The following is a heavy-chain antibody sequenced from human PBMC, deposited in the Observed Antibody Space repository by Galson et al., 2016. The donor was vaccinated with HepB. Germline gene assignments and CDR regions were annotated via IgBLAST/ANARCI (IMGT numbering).Heavy chain of an antibody. CDR1: GFTFDDYA. V-gene: IGHV3-9*01. CDR3: VKDGEGFGSGWFYWYFDL. Sequence: SLRLSCAASGFTFDDYAIHWVRQAPGKGLEWVSGISWNSGSIGYADSVKGRFTISRDNTKNSLYLQMNSLRAEDTAFYYCVKDGEGFGSGWFYWYFDLWGRGTLVTVSS. D-gene: IGHD6-19*01. CDR2: ISWNSGSI. J-gene: IGHJ2*01.